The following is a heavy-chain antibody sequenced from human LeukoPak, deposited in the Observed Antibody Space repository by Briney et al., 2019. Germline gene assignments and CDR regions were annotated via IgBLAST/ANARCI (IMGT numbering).Heavy chain of an antibody. D-gene: IGHD6-13*01. V-gene: IGHV4-38-2*02. Sequence: PSETLSLTCTVSGYSISSGYYWGWIRQPPGKGLEWIGSIYHSGSTYYNPSLKSRVTISVDTSKNQFSLKLSSVTAADTAVYYCARGIAAAPNWFDPWGQGTLVTVSS. CDR3: ARGIAAAPNWFDP. J-gene: IGHJ5*02. CDR1: GYSISSGYY. CDR2: IYHSGST.